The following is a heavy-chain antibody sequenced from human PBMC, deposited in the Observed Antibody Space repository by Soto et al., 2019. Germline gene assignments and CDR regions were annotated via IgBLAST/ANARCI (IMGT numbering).Heavy chain of an antibody. J-gene: IGHJ4*02. CDR3: AKGRDYGGGENDS. D-gene: IGHD2-21*01. CDR1: GFTFSSYG. Sequence: QVQLVESGGGVVQPGRSLRLSCAASGFTFSSYGMHWVRQAPGKGLEWVAVISYDGSNKYYADSVKGRFTISRDNSKNTLYLQMNSLRAEDTAVYYCAKGRDYGGGENDSWGQGTLVTVSS. CDR2: ISYDGSNK. V-gene: IGHV3-30*18.